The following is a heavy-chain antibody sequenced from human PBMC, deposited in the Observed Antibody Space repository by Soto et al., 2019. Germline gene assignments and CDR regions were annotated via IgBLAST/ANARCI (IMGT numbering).Heavy chain of an antibody. Sequence: GGSLRLSCAASGFTFSSYGMHWVRQAPGKGLEWVAVIWYDGSNKYYADSVKGRFTISRDNSKNTLYLQMNSLRAEDTAVYYCARGHPRNSKYYYYGMDVWGQGTTVTVSS. D-gene: IGHD1-1*01. V-gene: IGHV3-33*01. CDR1: GFTFSSYG. CDR3: ARGHPRNSKYYYYGMDV. CDR2: IWYDGSNK. J-gene: IGHJ6*02.